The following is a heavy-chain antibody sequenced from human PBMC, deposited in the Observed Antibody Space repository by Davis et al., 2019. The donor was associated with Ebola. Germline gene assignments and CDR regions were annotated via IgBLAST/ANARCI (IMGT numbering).Heavy chain of an antibody. CDR2: IHTDGSST. V-gene: IGHV3-74*01. CDR3: ARGEQQLADY. D-gene: IGHD6-13*01. Sequence: HTGGSLRLSCAASGFTFSSYWMHWVRQVPGKGLVWVSRIHTDGSSTSYADSVKGRFTISRDNAKNTLYLQMNSLRAEDTAVYYCARGEQQLADYWGQGTLVTVSS. CDR1: GFTFSSYW. J-gene: IGHJ4*02.